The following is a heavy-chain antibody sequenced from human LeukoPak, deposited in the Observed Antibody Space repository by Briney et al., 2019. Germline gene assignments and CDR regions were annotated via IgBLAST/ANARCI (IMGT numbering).Heavy chain of an antibody. J-gene: IGHJ4*02. D-gene: IGHD5-12*01. CDR2: IKNDGSEK. CDR3: TRDSGLTGYDLLDY. V-gene: IGHV3-7*01. CDR1: GFPFSTYW. Sequence: GGSLRLSCAASGFPFSTYWITWVRQAPGKGLEWVANIKNDGSEKYYVDSVKGRFTMSRDNAENSLFLQMNSLRVEDTAIYYCTRDSGLTGYDLLDYWGQGTLVTVSS.